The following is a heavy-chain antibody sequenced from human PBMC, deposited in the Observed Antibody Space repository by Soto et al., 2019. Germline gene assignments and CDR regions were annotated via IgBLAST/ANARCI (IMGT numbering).Heavy chain of an antibody. Sequence: QVQLVQSGAEVKKPGSSVKVSCKASGGTFSSYAISWVRQAPGQGLEWMGGIIPIFGTANYAQKFQGRVTIXTDESTSTAYMELSSLRSEDTAVYYCARNGRTGTLYYSGMDVWGQGTTVTVSS. V-gene: IGHV1-69*05. J-gene: IGHJ6*02. CDR3: ARNGRTGTLYYSGMDV. D-gene: IGHD1-1*01. CDR2: IIPIFGTA. CDR1: GGTFSSYA.